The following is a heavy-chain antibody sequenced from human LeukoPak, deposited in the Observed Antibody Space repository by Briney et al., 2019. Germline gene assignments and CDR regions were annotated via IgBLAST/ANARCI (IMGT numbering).Heavy chain of an antibody. CDR1: GGSFSGYY. V-gene: IGHV4-34*01. J-gene: IGHJ5*02. D-gene: IGHD3-10*01. Sequence: SETLSLTCAVYGGSFSGYYWSWIRQPPGKGLEWIGEINHSGSTNYNPSLKSRVTISVDTSKNQFSLKLSSVTAADTAAYYCARGPVGTYGSGSYYNWFDPWGQGTLVTVSS. CDR2: INHSGST. CDR3: ARGPVGTYGSGSYYNWFDP.